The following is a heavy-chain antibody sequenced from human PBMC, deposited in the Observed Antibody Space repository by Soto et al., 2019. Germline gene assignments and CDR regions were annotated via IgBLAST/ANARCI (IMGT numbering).Heavy chain of an antibody. J-gene: IGHJ4*02. D-gene: IGHD3-16*02. CDR1: GFTFSDYS. Sequence: EVQLVESGGGLVQPGGSLRLSCTASGFTFSDYSMDWVRQTPGKGLEWLSYISESSDTIYYADSVKGRFTISRDNAKNSLFLQMSSLRGEDTAVYCCARDKMGELSIADYWGQGTPVTVSS. V-gene: IGHV3-48*01. CDR2: ISESSDTI. CDR3: ARDKMGELSIADY.